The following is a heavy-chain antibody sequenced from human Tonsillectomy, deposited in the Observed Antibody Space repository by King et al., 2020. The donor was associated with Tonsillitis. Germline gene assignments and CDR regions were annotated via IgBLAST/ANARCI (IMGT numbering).Heavy chain of an antibody. Sequence: VQLVESGAEVKKPGASVKVSCKASGYTFTGYYMNWVRQAPGQGLEWMGWINPTSGGTNYAQKFQGRVTMTRDTSIRKDYMELSRLRSDDTGVYYCSGCGIVQQWLVRRLLLFDYWGQGTLVTVSS. D-gene: IGHD6-19*01. J-gene: IGHJ4*02. CDR3: SGCGIVQQWLVRRLLLFDY. CDR2: INPTSGGT. V-gene: IGHV1-2*02. CDR1: GYTFTGYY.